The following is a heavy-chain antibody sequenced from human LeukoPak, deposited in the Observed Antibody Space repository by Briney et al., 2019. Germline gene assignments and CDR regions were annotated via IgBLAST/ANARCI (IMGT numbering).Heavy chain of an antibody. CDR1: GFTFSNYA. V-gene: IGHV3-30-3*01. Sequence: GGSLRLSCAASGFTFSNYAMHWVRPAPGKGLEWVAVISYDGSNKYYADSVKGRFTISRDNSKNTLYLQMNSLRAEDTAVFYCARDRSSYDYYFDHWGQGTLVTVSS. J-gene: IGHJ4*02. D-gene: IGHD5-12*01. CDR2: ISYDGSNK. CDR3: ARDRSSYDYYFDH.